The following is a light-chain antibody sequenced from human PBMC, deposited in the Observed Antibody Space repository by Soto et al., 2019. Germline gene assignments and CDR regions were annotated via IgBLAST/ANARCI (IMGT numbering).Light chain of an antibody. CDR3: SSYTSSSTLYV. CDR2: EVS. J-gene: IGLJ1*01. CDR1: SSDVGAYIY. V-gene: IGLV2-14*01. Sequence: QSALTQPASVSGSPGQSITISCTGTSSDVGAYIYVSWYQHQPGKAPKLMIYEVSNRPSGVSNRFSGSKSGNTASLSISGLQAADEADYYCSSYTSSSTLYVFGTGTKLTVL.